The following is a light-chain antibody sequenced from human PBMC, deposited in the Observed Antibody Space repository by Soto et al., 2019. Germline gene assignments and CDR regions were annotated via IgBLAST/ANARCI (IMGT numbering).Light chain of an antibody. CDR1: KLGTKY. CDR2: ADS. V-gene: IGLV3-1*01. J-gene: IGLJ2*01. Sequence: SYELTQPPSVSVPPGQTASITCSGDKLGTKYTSGYQHKPGQSPVTVIYADSKRPSGIPERFSGSNSGTTATLTISGTQAMDEADYYCQAWDGSIVVFGGGTKLTVL. CDR3: QAWDGSIVV.